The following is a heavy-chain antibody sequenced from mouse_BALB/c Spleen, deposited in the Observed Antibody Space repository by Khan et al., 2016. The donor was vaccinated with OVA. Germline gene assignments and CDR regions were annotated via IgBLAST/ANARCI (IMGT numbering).Heavy chain of an antibody. D-gene: IGHD2-14*01. CDR3: ARRTTGYTMDS. J-gene: IGHJ4*01. Sequence: QVRLQQSGAELARPGASVRMSCKASGYTFTSNTMHWIKQRPGQGLEWIGYINPRSGYTNYNQNFKDKATLTADKSSSTAYMQLSSLTSEDSTVYYWARRTTGYTMDSWGQGTSVTVSS. CDR1: GYTFTSNT. CDR2: INPRSGYT. V-gene: IGHV1-4*01.